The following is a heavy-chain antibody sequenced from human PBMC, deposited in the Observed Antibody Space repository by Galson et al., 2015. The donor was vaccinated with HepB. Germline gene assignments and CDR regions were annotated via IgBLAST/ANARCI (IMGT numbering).Heavy chain of an antibody. Sequence: SLRLSCAASGFTLSSYAMHWVRQAPGKGLEYVSAISSNGGSTYYADSVKGRFTISRDNSKNTLYLQMSSLRAEDTAVYYCVKGGLYYYDSSGYYFPFLDYWGQGTLVTVSS. J-gene: IGHJ4*02. CDR1: GFTLSSYA. V-gene: IGHV3-64D*06. CDR3: VKGGLYYYDSSGYYFPFLDY. CDR2: ISSNGGST. D-gene: IGHD3-22*01.